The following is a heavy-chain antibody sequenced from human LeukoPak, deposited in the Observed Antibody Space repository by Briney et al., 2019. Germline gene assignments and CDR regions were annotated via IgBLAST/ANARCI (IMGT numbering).Heavy chain of an antibody. D-gene: IGHD6-13*01. V-gene: IGHV4-59*01. Sequence: SETLSLTCTVSGGSISSYYWSWIRQPPGKGLEWIGYIYYSGSTNYNPSLKSRVTISVDTSKNQFSLKLSSVTAADTAVYYCASGSRSIAAAGTFDYWGQGTLVTVSS. J-gene: IGHJ4*02. CDR1: GGSISSYY. CDR3: ASGSRSIAAAGTFDY. CDR2: IYYSGST.